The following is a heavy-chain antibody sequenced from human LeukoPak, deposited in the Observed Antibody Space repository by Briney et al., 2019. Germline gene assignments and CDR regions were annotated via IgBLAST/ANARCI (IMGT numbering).Heavy chain of an antibody. D-gene: IGHD2-21*02. CDR2: ISSSGSTI. CDR3: ARDGHIVVVTPLDY. Sequence: GGSLRLSSAASGFTFSSYEMNWVRQAPGKGLEWVSYISSSGSTIYYADSVKGRFTISRDNAKNSLYLQMNSLRAEDTAVYYCARDGHIVVVTPLDYWGQGTLVTVSS. V-gene: IGHV3-48*03. CDR1: GFTFSSYE. J-gene: IGHJ4*02.